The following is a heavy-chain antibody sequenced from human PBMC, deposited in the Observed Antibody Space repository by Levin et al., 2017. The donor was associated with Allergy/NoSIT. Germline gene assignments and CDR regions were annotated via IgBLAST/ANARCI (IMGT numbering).Heavy chain of an antibody. CDR1: GYSFSTHW. D-gene: IGHD2/OR15-2a*01. Sequence: KAGESLKISCKASGYSFSTHWIAWVRQVPGKGLEWVGIMYPGDSDTRYSPSFDAHVIISADKSLRTAYLEWSSLKASDSAIYYCARRVPGPEYYFGLDVWGQGTTVNVSS. CDR3: ARRVPGPEYYFGLDV. J-gene: IGHJ6*02. CDR2: MYPGDSDT. V-gene: IGHV5-51*01.